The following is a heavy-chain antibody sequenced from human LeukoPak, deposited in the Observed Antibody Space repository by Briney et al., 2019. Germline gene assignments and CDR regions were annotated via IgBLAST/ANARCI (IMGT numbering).Heavy chain of an antibody. Sequence: KTSETLSLTCTVSGGSISSGDYYWSWIRQPPGKGLEWIGYIYYSGSTYYNPSLKSRVTISVDTSKNQFSLKLSSVTAADTAVYYCARGQPGLKRFTMIVVGGFFDYWGQGTLVTVSS. J-gene: IGHJ4*02. CDR2: IYYSGST. CDR1: GGSISSGDYY. CDR3: ARGQPGLKRFTMIVVGGFFDY. D-gene: IGHD3-22*01. V-gene: IGHV4-30-4*01.